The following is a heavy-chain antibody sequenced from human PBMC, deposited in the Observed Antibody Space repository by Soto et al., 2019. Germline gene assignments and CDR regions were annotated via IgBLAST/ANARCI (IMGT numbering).Heavy chain of an antibody. CDR2: ISPCNGNT. CDR3: ARGYCSNTSCPSGY. Sequence: QVQLVQSGAEVKKPGASVKVSCKASGYTFTSYVISWVRQAPGQGLEWMGRISPCNGNTNYAQMLQGRVTMTTDTSTSTAYMELRSLRSADTAVYYCARGYCSNTSCPSGYWGQGTLVTVSS. CDR1: GYTFTSYV. J-gene: IGHJ4*02. V-gene: IGHV1-18*01. D-gene: IGHD2-2*01.